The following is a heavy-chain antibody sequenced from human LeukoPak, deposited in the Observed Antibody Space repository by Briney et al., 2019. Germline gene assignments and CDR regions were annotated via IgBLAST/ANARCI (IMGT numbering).Heavy chain of an antibody. V-gene: IGHV1-69*01. CDR1: GGTFSSYA. CDR3: ARQITMIEEGAFDI. Sequence: GASVKVSCKASGGTFSSYAISWVRQAPGQGLEWMGGIIPIFGTVNYAQKFQGRVTITADESTSTAYMELSSLRSEDTAVYYCARQITMIEEGAFDIWGQGTMVTVSS. CDR2: IIPIFGTV. J-gene: IGHJ3*02. D-gene: IGHD3-22*01.